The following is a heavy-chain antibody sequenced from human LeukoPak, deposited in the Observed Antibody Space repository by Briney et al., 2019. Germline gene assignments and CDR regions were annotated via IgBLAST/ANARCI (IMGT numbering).Heavy chain of an antibody. J-gene: IGHJ6*02. CDR1: GYTFTSYG. CDR3: ARGINSSGWYGRYYYYGMDV. CDR2: ISAYNGNT. D-gene: IGHD6-19*01. V-gene: IGHV1-18*01. Sequence: AASVKVSCKASGYTFTSYGISWVRQAPGQGLEWMGWISAYNGNTNYAQKLQGRVTMTTDTSTSTAYMELRSLRSDDTAVYYCARGINSSGWYGRYYYYGMDVWGQGTTVTVSS.